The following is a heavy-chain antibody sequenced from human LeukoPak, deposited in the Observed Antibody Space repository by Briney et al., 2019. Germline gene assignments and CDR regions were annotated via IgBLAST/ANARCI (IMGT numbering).Heavy chain of an antibody. V-gene: IGHV1-2*02. CDR1: GYTFTGYY. Sequence: ASVKVSCKASGYTFTGYYMHWVRQAPGQGLEGMGWINPNSGGTTYAQQFQGRVTMTTDTSISTAYMELSRLRSDDTAVYYCARGRSTTGTFFIYWGQGTLVTVSS. D-gene: IGHD1-1*01. CDR2: INPNSGGT. J-gene: IGHJ4*02. CDR3: ARGRSTTGTFFIY.